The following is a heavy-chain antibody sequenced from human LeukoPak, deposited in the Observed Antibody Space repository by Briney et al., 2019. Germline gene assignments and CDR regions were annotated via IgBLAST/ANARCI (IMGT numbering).Heavy chain of an antibody. D-gene: IGHD3-22*01. CDR3: TKPDSSVSNWSLNY. V-gene: IGHV3-15*01. J-gene: IGHJ4*02. CDR2: VKSETDGGTT. CDR1: GFTFNNAW. Sequence: SGGSLRLACAASGFTFNNAWMSWVRQAPGKGLEWVGRVKSETDGGTTDYVAPVKGRFTISRDDSKNTLYLQMNSLKIEDTAVYYCTKPDSSVSNWSLNYWGQGTLVTVSS.